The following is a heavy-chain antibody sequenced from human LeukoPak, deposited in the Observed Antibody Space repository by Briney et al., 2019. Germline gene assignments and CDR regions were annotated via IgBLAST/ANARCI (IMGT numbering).Heavy chain of an antibody. V-gene: IGHV4-59*06. CDR2: IYYSGST. CDR1: GGSISSYY. CDR3: ARLAYYDILTGSFQYYFDY. Sequence: SETLSLTCTVSGGSISSYYWSWIRQHPGKGLEWIGYIYYSGSTYYNPSLKSRVTISVDTSKNQFSLKLSSVTAADTAVYYCARLAYYDILTGSFQYYFDYWGQGTLVTVSS. D-gene: IGHD3-9*01. J-gene: IGHJ4*02.